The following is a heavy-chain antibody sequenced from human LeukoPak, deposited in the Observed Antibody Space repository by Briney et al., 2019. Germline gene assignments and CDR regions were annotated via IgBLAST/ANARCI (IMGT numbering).Heavy chain of an antibody. Sequence: PGGSLRLSCAASGFTFNNYWMSWVRQAPGKGLEWVANIKQDGSERYYVDSVKGRFTISRDNTKNSLYLQMNSLRAEDTAVYYCTRSGIAAAGRDFWGQGTLVTVSS. CDR2: IKQDGSER. D-gene: IGHD6-13*01. J-gene: IGHJ4*02. CDR1: GFTFNNYW. CDR3: TRSGIAAAGRDF. V-gene: IGHV3-7*01.